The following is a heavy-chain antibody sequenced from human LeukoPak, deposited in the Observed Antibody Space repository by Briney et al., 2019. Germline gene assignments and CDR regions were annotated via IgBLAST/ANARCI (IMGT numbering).Heavy chain of an antibody. CDR2: ISYDGSNK. V-gene: IGHV3-30*04. CDR3: ARDPLGTRPGFDY. D-gene: IGHD1-1*01. CDR1: GFTFSSYA. Sequence: GRSLRLSCAAPGFTFSSYAMHWVRQAPGKGLECVAVISYDGSNKYYADSVKGRFTISRYNSKNTLYLQMNSLRAEDTAVYYCARDPLGTRPGFDYWGQGTLVTVSS. J-gene: IGHJ4*02.